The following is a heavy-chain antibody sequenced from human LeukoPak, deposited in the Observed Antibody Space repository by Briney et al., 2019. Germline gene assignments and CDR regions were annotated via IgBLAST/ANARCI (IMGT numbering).Heavy chain of an antibody. D-gene: IGHD6-19*01. Sequence: GGSLRLSCAASGFTFSSYSMNWVRQAPGKGLEWVSYISFSSSTIYYADSVKGRFTISRDNSKNSLYLQMNSLRAEDTALYFCAKDSDSSGQYFDYWGQGTLVTVSS. J-gene: IGHJ4*02. CDR3: AKDSDSSGQYFDY. V-gene: IGHV3-48*04. CDR1: GFTFSSYS. CDR2: ISFSSSTI.